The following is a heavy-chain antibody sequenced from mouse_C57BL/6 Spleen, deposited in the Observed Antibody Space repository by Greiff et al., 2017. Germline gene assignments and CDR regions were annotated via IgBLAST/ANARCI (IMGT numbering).Heavy chain of an antibody. Sequence: EVKLQESGGGLVKPGGSLKLSCAASGFTFSSYAMSWVRQTPEKRLEWVATISDGGSYTYYPDNVKGRFTISRDNAKNNLYLQMSHLKSEDTAMYYCARTAQATSYFDYWGQGTTLTVSS. V-gene: IGHV5-4*03. J-gene: IGHJ2*01. D-gene: IGHD3-2*02. CDR3: ARTAQATSYFDY. CDR2: ISDGGSYT. CDR1: GFTFSSYA.